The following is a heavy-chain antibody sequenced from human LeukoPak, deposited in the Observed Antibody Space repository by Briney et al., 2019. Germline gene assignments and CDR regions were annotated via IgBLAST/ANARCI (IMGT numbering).Heavy chain of an antibody. CDR3: ARAGSEYYDSSGYGALCWFDP. V-gene: IGHV1-46*01. J-gene: IGHJ5*02. D-gene: IGHD3-22*01. CDR2: INPSGGST. Sequence: ASVKVSCKASGYTFTSYYMHWVRQAPGQGLEWMGIINPSGGSTSYAQKFQGRVTMTRDMSTSTVYMELSSLRSEDTAVYYCARAGSEYYDSSGYGALCWFDPWGQGTLVTVSS. CDR1: GYTFTSYY.